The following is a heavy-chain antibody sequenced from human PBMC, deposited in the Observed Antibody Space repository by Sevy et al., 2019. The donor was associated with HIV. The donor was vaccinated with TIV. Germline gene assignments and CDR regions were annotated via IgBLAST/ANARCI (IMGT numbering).Heavy chain of an antibody. D-gene: IGHD5-18*01. Sequence: GESLKISCVVSTFTFSDYYMTWSRQAPGKGLEWISQISSGGTITSHADSVKGRFTISRDNAKNSLYLQMNSLRAEDTAVYYCARVRYNYGSYYFDYWGQRTLVTVSS. V-gene: IGHV3-11*01. CDR1: TFTFSDYY. CDR2: ISSGGTIT. CDR3: ARVRYNYGSYYFDY. J-gene: IGHJ4*02.